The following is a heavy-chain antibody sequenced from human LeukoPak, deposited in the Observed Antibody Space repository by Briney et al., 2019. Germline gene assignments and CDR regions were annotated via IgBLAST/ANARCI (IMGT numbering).Heavy chain of an antibody. CDR1: GFTFSSYG. J-gene: IGHJ3*02. CDR2: IWYDGSNK. D-gene: IGHD5-18*01. Sequence: PGGSLRLSCAASGFTFSSYGMHWVRQAPGKGLEWVAVIWYDGSNKYYADSVKGRFTISRDNSKNTLYLQMNSLRAEDTAVYYCASASSDVDTAMVNAFDIWGQGTMVTVSS. CDR3: ASASSDVDTAMVNAFDI. V-gene: IGHV3-33*01.